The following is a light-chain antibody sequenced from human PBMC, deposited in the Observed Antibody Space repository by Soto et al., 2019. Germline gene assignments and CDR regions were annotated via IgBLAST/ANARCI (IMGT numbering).Light chain of an antibody. V-gene: IGKV1-5*01. CDR3: QQYHRDSRT. CDR1: QSINGW. Sequence: DIQMTQSPSTLSASVGDRVIVTCRASQSINGWVDGDQQKPGKAPNLLIDEASSLHRWGPSRFTGRGVVTEFTLTSSSLQPEAFATYSCQQYHRDSRTFGQGTKVDIK. CDR2: EAS. J-gene: IGKJ1*01.